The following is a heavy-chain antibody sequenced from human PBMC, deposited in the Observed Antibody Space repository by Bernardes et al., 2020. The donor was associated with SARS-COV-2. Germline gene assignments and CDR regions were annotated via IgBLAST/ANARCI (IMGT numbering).Heavy chain of an antibody. CDR2: ISGSGTST. V-gene: IGHV3-23*01. Sequence: GGSLRLSCAASGFTFSSSAMTWVRQAPGKGLEWVSGISGSGTSTYYADSVKGRFTISRDNSKSTLYLQMSSLRAEDTALYYCAKDEPQVHYFANWGQGTLVTVSS. CDR1: GFTFSSSA. CDR3: AKDEPQVHYFAN. J-gene: IGHJ4*02.